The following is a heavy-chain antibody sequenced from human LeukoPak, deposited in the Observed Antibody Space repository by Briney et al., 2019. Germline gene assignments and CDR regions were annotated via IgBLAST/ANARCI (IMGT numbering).Heavy chain of an antibody. V-gene: IGHV4-34*01. CDR3: ARDQPTYYYGMDV. J-gene: IGHJ6*02. D-gene: IGHD1-14*01. Sequence: PSETLSLTCAVYGGSFSGYYWSWIRQPPGKGLEWIGEINHSGSTNYNPSLKSRVTISVDTSKNQFSLKLSSVTAADTAVYHCARDQPTYYYGMDVWGQGTTVTVSS. CDR2: INHSGST. CDR1: GGSFSGYY.